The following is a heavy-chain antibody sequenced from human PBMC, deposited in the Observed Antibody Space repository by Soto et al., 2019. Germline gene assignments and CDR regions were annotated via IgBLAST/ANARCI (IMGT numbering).Heavy chain of an antibody. D-gene: IGHD6-13*01. V-gene: IGHV4-38-2*02. J-gene: IGHJ4*02. CDR2: IYHSGTT. Sequence: LSLTCNVSGFSISSGFYWGWVRQPPGKGLEWIGAIYHSGTTYFNPSLKSRVTMAIDTSKNQFSLSLASVAAADTAMYYCARGMNPQDYWGQGTLVTVSS. CDR1: GFSISSGFY. CDR3: ARGMNPQDY.